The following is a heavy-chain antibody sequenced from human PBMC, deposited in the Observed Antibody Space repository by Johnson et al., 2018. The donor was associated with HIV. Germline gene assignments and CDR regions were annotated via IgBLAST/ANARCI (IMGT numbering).Heavy chain of an antibody. J-gene: IGHJ3*02. CDR1: GFTFSSYA. V-gene: IGHV3-30*04. CDR2: ISYDGSNK. D-gene: IGHD2-8*01. CDR3: ARDHGQCQVLIAFEI. Sequence: QVKLVESGGGVVQPGRSLRLSCAASGFTFSSYAMHWVRQAPGKGLEWVAVISYDGSNKYYADSVKGRFTISRDNSKNTLYLQMNSLRAEDTVVYYCARDHGQCQVLIAFEIWGQGTLVTVSS.